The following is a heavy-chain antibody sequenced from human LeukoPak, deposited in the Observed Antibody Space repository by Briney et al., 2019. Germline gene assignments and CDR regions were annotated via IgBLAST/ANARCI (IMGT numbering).Heavy chain of an antibody. Sequence: SETLSLTCTVSGRSISSFYWSWIRQPPGKGLEWIGYVYYSGNTNYNPSLKSRVTISVDTSKNQFSLKLSSVTAADTAVYYCARHPSSNWFDPWGQGTLVTASS. CDR2: VYYSGNT. CDR1: GRSISSFY. V-gene: IGHV4-59*08. J-gene: IGHJ5*02. CDR3: ARHPSSNWFDP. D-gene: IGHD6-13*01.